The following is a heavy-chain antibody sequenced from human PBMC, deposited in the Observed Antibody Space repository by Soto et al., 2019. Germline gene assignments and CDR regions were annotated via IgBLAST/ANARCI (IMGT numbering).Heavy chain of an antibody. Sequence: ASVKVSCKASGGTFSSYTISWVRQAPGQGLEWMGRIIPILGIANYAQEFQGRVTITADKSTSTAYMELSSLRSEDAAVYYCARGSLRRVIFWLRYYYGMDVWAQGTTVTVSS. J-gene: IGHJ6*02. V-gene: IGHV1-69*02. CDR1: GGTFSSYT. CDR3: ARGSLRRVIFWLRYYYGMDV. CDR2: IIPILGIA. D-gene: IGHD3-9*01.